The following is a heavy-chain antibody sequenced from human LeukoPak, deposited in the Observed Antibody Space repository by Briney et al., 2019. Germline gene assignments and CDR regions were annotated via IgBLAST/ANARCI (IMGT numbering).Heavy chain of an antibody. D-gene: IGHD2-15*01. J-gene: IGHJ6*02. V-gene: IGHV3-7*05. Sequence: GGSLRLSCAASGFTFSSYWMSWVRQAPGKGLEWVANIKQDGSEKYYVDSVKGRFTISRDNAKDSLYLQMNSLRAEDTAVYYCARAASYCSGGSCYSARSYYYYGMDVWGQGTTVTVSS. CDR1: GFTFSSYW. CDR3: ARAASYCSGGSCYSARSYYYYGMDV. CDR2: IKQDGSEK.